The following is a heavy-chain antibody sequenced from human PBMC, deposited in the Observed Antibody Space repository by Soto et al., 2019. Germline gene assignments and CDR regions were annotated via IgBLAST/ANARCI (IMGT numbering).Heavy chain of an antibody. V-gene: IGHV3-72*01. J-gene: IGHJ3*02. Sequence: EVQLVESGGGLVQPGGSLRLSCAASGFTFSDHYMDWVRQAPGKGLEWVGRIRNKANSYSTPYAASVKGRFTISRDDSKASLSLQMNSLKTEDTAVYYCTRVGIYAYESGRPFDIWGQGTVVTVSS. D-gene: IGHD3-16*01. CDR1: GFTFSDHY. CDR3: TRVGIYAYESGRPFDI. CDR2: IRNKANSYST.